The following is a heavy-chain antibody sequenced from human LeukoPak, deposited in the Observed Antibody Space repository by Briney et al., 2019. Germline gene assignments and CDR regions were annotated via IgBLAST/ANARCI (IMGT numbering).Heavy chain of an antibody. Sequence: GGSLRLSCAASGFTFSSYSMNWVRQAPGKGLEWVSSISSSSSYIYYADSVKGRFTISRDNAKNSLYLQMNSLRAEDTAVYYCARVSSWYGDSFDIWGQGTMVTVSS. J-gene: IGHJ3*02. CDR2: ISSSSSYI. D-gene: IGHD6-13*01. V-gene: IGHV3-21*01. CDR1: GFTFSSYS. CDR3: ARVSSWYGDSFDI.